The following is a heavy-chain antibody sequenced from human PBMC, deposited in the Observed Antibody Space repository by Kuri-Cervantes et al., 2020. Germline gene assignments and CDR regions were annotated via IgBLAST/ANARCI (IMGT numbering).Heavy chain of an antibody. D-gene: IGHD3-16*01. J-gene: IGHJ4*02. CDR3: AREGGGFFIH. Sequence: GGSLRLSCAASGFPFITYAMHWVRQAPGKGLEWVANIKQDGSEKYYVDSVKGRFTISRDNAKNSLYLQMNSLRAEDTAVYYCAREGGGFFIHWGQGTLVTVSS. CDR2: IKQDGSEK. V-gene: IGHV3-7*01. CDR1: GFPFITYA.